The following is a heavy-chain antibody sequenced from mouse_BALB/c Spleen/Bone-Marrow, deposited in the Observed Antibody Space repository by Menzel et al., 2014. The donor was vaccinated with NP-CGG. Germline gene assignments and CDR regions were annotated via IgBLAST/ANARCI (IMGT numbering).Heavy chain of an antibody. Sequence: EVQLVESGAGLVKPSQSLSLTCSVTGYSITSGYYWNWIRQFPGNKLEWMGYISYDGSNNYNPSLKNRISITRDTSKNQCFLKLNSVTTEDTATYYCARGDSSGYDYAMDYWGQGTSVTVSS. D-gene: IGHD3-2*01. CDR3: ARGDSSGYDYAMDY. CDR2: ISYDGSN. J-gene: IGHJ4*01. V-gene: IGHV3-6*02. CDR1: GYSITSGYY.